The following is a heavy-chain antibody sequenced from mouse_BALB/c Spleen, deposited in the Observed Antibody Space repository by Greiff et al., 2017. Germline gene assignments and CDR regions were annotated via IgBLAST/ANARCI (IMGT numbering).Heavy chain of an antibody. V-gene: IGHV1-20*02. CDR1: GYSFTGYF. CDR2: INPYNGDT. CDR3: ARSEGYDGCFDY. J-gene: IGHJ2*01. Sequence: EVQLEQSGPELVKPGASVKISCKASGYSFTGYFMNWVMQSHGKSLEWIGRINPYNGDTYYNQKFKGKATLTVDKSSSTAHMELSSLASEDSAVYYCARSEGYDGCFDYWGQGTTLTVSS. D-gene: IGHD2-2*01.